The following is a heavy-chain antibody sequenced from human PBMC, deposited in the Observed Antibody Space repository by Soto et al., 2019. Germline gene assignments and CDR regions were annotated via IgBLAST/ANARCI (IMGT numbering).Heavy chain of an antibody. J-gene: IGHJ5*02. Sequence: GGSLRLSCAASGFTFSSYAMSWFRQAPGKGLEWVSAISGSGGSTYHADSVKGRFTISRDNSKNTLYLQMNSLRAEDTAVYYCAKASLGSSPGWFDPWGQGTLVTVS. D-gene: IGHD6-6*01. CDR3: AKASLGSSPGWFDP. CDR1: GFTFSSYA. V-gene: IGHV3-23*01. CDR2: ISGSGGST.